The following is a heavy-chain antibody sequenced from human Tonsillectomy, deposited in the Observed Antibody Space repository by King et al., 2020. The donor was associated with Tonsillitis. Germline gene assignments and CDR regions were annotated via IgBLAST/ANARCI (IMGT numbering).Heavy chain of an antibody. V-gene: IGHV4-39*01. CDR3: ARYSRVVPAMYYFDY. D-gene: IGHD2-2*01. CDR1: GGSISSSSDY. Sequence: LQLQESGPGLVKHSETLSLNSTVSGGSISSSSDYWGGIRQPPAKGMEWIGSIYYSGDTDYNPSLKSRVTIPVDTSENQFSLKLSSVTAADTAVYYCARYSRVVPAMYYFDYWGQGTLVTVSS. J-gene: IGHJ4*02. CDR2: IYYSGDT.